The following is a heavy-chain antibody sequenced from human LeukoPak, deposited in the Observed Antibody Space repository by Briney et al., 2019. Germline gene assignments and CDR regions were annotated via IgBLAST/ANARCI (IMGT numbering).Heavy chain of an antibody. CDR2: IKQDGSEK. CDR3: ACRPRSDKYYAVFDY. Sequence: GGSLRLSCEASGLTFSSHWMTWVRQAPGKGLEWVANIKQDGSEKYYVDSVKGRFTISRDNAENSLYLQMNSPRVEDTAVYYCACRPRSDKYYAVFDYWGQGTQVTVSS. D-gene: IGHD3-3*01. J-gene: IGHJ4*02. V-gene: IGHV3-7*01. CDR1: GLTFSSHW.